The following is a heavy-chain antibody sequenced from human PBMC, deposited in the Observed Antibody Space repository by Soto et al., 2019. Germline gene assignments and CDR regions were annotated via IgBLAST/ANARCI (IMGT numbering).Heavy chain of an antibody. V-gene: IGHV3-30*18. CDR3: AKDLNDILPGYYNDYYYYYGMDV. CDR1: GLTFSSYG. J-gene: IGHJ6*02. D-gene: IGHD3-9*01. Sequence: GGSLRLSCAASGLTFSSYGMHWVRQAPGKGLEWVAVISYDGSNKYYADSVKGRFTISRDNSKNTLYLQMNSLRAEDTAVYYCAKDLNDILPGYYNDYYYYYGMDVWGQGTTVTVSS. CDR2: ISYDGSNK.